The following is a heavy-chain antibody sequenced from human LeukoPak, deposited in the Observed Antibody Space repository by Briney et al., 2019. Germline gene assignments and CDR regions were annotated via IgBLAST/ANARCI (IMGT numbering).Heavy chain of an antibody. CDR1: GGSVSSTHY. D-gene: IGHD4-11*01. V-gene: IGHV4-39*07. J-gene: IGHJ5*02. CDR2: IYYGGST. Sequence: PSETLSLTCTVSGGSVSSTHYWGWIRQPPGKGLEWIGSIYYGGSTYYNASLRSRVTTSVDTSKNQFSLKLSSVTAADTAVYYYAREDYSYPTSGPFDPWGQGTLVTVSS. CDR3: AREDYSYPTSGPFDP.